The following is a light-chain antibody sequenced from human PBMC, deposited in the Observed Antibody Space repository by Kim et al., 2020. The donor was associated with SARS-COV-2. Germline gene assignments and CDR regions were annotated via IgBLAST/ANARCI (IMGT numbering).Light chain of an antibody. Sequence: SYELTQPPSVSVSPGQTATITCSGHNLGDNFASWYQQKAGQSPILIIYQDIERPSGIPERFSGSNSGNTATLTISGTQAMDEADYYCQAWDTSSVVFGGG. CDR1: NLGDNF. CDR2: QDI. V-gene: IGLV3-1*01. J-gene: IGLJ2*01. CDR3: QAWDTSSVV.